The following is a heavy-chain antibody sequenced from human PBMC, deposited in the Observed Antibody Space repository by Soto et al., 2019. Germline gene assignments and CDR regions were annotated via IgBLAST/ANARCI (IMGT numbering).Heavy chain of an antibody. V-gene: IGHV1-2*04. CDR1: GYTFTGYY. CDR3: ARDQYGYSGYDADYYYYGMDV. Sequence: ASVTVSCKASGYTFTGYYMHWVRQAPGQGLEWMGWINPNSGGTNYAQKFQGWVTMTRDTSISTAYMELSRLRSDDTAVYYCARDQYGYSGYDADYYYYGMDVWGQGTTVTVSS. CDR2: INPNSGGT. J-gene: IGHJ6*02. D-gene: IGHD5-12*01.